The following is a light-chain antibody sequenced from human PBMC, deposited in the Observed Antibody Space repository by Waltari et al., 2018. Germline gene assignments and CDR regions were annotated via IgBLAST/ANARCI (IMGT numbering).Light chain of an antibody. V-gene: IGKV3-20*01. CDR2: DAS. Sequence: EIVLTQSPGTLSLSSGQTATLFCRASQCVGRTLAWYQQKPGQAPRLLIYDASTRATGIPDRFSATGSGTDFSLTISRLEPEDFAVYYCQKYGRLPATFGRGTTVEIK. CDR3: QKYGRLPAT. CDR1: QCVGRT. J-gene: IGKJ1*01.